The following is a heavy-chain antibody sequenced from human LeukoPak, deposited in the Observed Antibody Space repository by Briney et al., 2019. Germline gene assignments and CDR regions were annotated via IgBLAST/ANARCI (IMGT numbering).Heavy chain of an antibody. D-gene: IGHD2-2*01. J-gene: IGHJ4*02. CDR2: IRSRTYGGTT. CDR3: ARDQYAGYDPYYFDY. CDR1: GFTFGAYA. V-gene: IGHV3-49*03. Sequence: GGSLRLSCTASGFTFGAYAMTWLRQAAGKGREWVSCIRSRTYGGTTEYAASVKGRFTISRDDSKSIAYLQMNSLKTEDTAVYYCARDQYAGYDPYYFDYWGQGTLVTVSS.